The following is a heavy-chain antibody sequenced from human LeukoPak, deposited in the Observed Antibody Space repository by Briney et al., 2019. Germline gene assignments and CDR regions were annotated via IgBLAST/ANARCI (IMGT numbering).Heavy chain of an antibody. CDR2: ISAYNGDT. Sequence: GASVKVSCKTSGYSFASYGISWVRQATGQGLEWMGWISAYNGDTRYAQHLQGRVSLTTDLSTGTAFMELRSLTSDDTALYYCARDTALIRTPGGPDSWGQGTLVTVSS. J-gene: IGHJ5*02. CDR1: GYSFASYG. D-gene: IGHD2-8*02. CDR3: ARDTALIRTPGGPDS. V-gene: IGHV1-18*01.